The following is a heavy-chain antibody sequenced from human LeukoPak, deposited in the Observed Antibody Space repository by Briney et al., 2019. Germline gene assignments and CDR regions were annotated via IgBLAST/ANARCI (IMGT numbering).Heavy chain of an antibody. D-gene: IGHD2-2*01. Sequence: GGSLRLSCAASGFTFSNYGMSWVRQAPGKGLEWVSYISSSGTTIYYADSVKGRFTISRDNAKNSLYLQMNSLRAEDTAVYYCARGGYCSSSICYSLNAFDIWGQGTMFTVSS. CDR3: ARGGYCSSSICYSLNAFDI. V-gene: IGHV3-48*04. CDR1: GFTFSNYG. CDR2: ISSSGTTI. J-gene: IGHJ3*02.